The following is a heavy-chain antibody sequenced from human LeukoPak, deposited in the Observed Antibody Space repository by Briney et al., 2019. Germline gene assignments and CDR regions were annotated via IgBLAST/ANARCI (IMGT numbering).Heavy chain of an antibody. J-gene: IGHJ4*02. V-gene: IGHV4-34*01. CDR1: GGSFSGYY. CDR2: INHSGST. CDR3: ARTTYYYDSSGYGFGY. D-gene: IGHD3-22*01. Sequence: PSETLSLTCAVYGGSFSGYYWSWIRQPPGKGLEWIGEINHSGSTNYNPSLESRVTISVDTSKNQFSLKLSSVTAADTAVYYCARTTYYYDSSGYGFGYWGQGTLVTVSS.